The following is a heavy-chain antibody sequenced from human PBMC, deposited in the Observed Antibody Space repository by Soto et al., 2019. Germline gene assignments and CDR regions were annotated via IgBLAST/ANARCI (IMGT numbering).Heavy chain of an antibody. D-gene: IGHD4-17*01. Sequence: GGSLRLSCATSGLTFSSYAMTWVRQAPGSGLEWVSTISGGGGSTYYADSVKGRFTISRDNSKNTLYLQMNSLRAEDTAVYYCAIKGPRYGDYWGYYFDYWGPGTLVTVSS. V-gene: IGHV3-23*01. CDR3: AIKGPRYGDYWGYYFDY. CDR1: GLTFSSYA. J-gene: IGHJ4*02. CDR2: ISGGGGST.